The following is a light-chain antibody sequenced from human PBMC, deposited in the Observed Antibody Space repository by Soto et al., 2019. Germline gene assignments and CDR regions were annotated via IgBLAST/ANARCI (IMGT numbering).Light chain of an antibody. CDR2: KAS. V-gene: IGKV1-5*03. CDR1: QTISTW. CDR3: QQYSTYWT. J-gene: IGKJ1*01. Sequence: DVQMTQSPSTLSASVGDRVTITCRASQTISTWLAWFQQKPGKAPKLLIYKASTLESGVPSRFSGNGSGTEFTLTISSLQPDDFATYYCQQYSTYWTFGQGTKVDIK.